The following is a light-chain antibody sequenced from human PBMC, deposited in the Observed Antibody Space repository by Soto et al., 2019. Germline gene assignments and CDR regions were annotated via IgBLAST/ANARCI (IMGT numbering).Light chain of an antibody. CDR3: QSYDSSLSVSYV. V-gene: IGLV1-40*01. CDR2: GNK. J-gene: IGLJ1*01. CDR1: SSNIGAGYD. Sequence: QSVLTQPPSLSGAPGQRVIISCTGSSSNIGAGYDVHWYQQRPGTAPKLLIYGNKNRPSGVPDRFSGSKSGTSASLAITGLQAEDEADYYCQSYDSSLSVSYVFGTGTKVTVL.